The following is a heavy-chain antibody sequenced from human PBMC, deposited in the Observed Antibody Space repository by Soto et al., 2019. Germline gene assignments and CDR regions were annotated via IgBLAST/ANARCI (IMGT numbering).Heavy chain of an antibody. CDR2: IYYSGST. V-gene: IGHV4-59*01. J-gene: IGHJ6*02. CDR1: GGSISSYY. D-gene: IGHD3-10*01. Sequence: SETLSLTCTVSGGSISSYYWSWIRQPPGKGLEWIGYIYYSGSTNYNPSLKSRVTISVDTSKNQFSLKLSSVTAADTAVYYCARDRDNLWFGESVGYYGMDVWGQETTVTVSS. CDR3: ARDRDNLWFGESVGYYGMDV.